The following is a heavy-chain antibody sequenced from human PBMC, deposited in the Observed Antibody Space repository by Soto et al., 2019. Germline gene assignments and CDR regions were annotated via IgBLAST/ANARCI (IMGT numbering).Heavy chain of an antibody. CDR1: IYTLINYD. J-gene: IGHJ4*02. V-gene: IGHV1-8*01. Sequence: GASVKVSCKDSIYTLINYDINWVRQDTGQGLEWMGWMNPKSANTGYAQNFQGRVTMTRNTSISTAYMELSSLRSEDTAVYYCARDLIYYYDSSGYYSWGQGTLVTVSS. CDR2: MNPKSANT. D-gene: IGHD3-22*01. CDR3: ARDLIYYYDSSGYYS.